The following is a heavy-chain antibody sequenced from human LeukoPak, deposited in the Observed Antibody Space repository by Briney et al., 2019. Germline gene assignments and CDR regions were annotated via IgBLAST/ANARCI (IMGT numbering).Heavy chain of an antibody. CDR2: ISYSGNT. V-gene: IGHV4-30-4*01. CDR3: ARVSPIFTVAVSDAFDI. Sequence: SQTLSLTCSVSGGSVSSNNHYWTWIRQPPGKGLEWIGYISYSGNTYYNPSLKSRIIMSVDTSKNQFSLKLSSVTAADTAVYYCARVSPIFTVAVSDAFDIWGQGTMVTVSS. J-gene: IGHJ3*02. CDR1: GGSVSSNNHY. D-gene: IGHD3-3*01.